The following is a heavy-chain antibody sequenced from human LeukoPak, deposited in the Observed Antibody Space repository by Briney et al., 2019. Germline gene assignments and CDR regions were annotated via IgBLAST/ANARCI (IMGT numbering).Heavy chain of an antibody. V-gene: IGHV4-4*07. CDR2: IYSSGST. J-gene: IGHJ4*02. CDR1: GCTISSYY. CDR3: ARDTTHTGEYFDY. D-gene: IGHD2/OR15-2a*01. Sequence: SETLSLTCTGSGCTISSYYWSWIRQPAGKGLEWIGRIYSSGSTNYNPSLRSRVTMSVDTSKHQFSLKLSSVAAADTSVYYCARDTTHTGEYFDYWGQGTLVTVSS.